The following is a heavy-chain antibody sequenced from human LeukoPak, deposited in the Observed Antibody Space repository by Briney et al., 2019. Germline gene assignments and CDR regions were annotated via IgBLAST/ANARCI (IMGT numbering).Heavy chain of an antibody. CDR3: LRYCSGGVCPGWFDP. D-gene: IGHD2-8*02. Sequence: GGSLRLSCAASGFIFSSYWMSWVRQAPGKWLEWVANIKTDGSEKYYVDSVKGRFTISRDHANNSLYLQMNSLRAEDTAVYYCLRYCSGGVCPGWFDPWGQGTLVTVSS. CDR2: IKTDGSEK. CDR1: GFIFSSYW. J-gene: IGHJ5*02. V-gene: IGHV3-7*01.